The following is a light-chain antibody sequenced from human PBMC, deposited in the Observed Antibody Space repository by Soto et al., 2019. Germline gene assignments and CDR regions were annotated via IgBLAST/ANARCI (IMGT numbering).Light chain of an antibody. CDR2: EDN. J-gene: IGLJ3*02. CDR1: SGSIASNY. V-gene: IGLV6-57*01. CDR3: QSYDATNQV. Sequence: NFMLTQPHSVSESPGKTVIISCTRSSGSIASNYVQWYQQRPGSSPTTVIYEDNQRPSWVPGRFSGAIDSSSISASLTLSGLAAEDEADYYCQSYDATNQVFGGGTQLTVL.